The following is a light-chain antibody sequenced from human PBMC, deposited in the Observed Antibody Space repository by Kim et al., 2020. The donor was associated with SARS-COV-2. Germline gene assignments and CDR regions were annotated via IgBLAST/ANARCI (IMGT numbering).Light chain of an antibody. J-gene: IGKJ5*01. CDR3: QQYDNLPPIP. CDR1: QDISNY. CDR2: DAS. V-gene: IGKV1-33*01. Sequence: SVGDRVTITCQASQDISNYLNWYQQKPGKAPKLVIYDASNLETGVPSRFSGSGSGTDFTFTISSLQPEDIATYYCQQYDNLPPIPFGQGTRLEIK.